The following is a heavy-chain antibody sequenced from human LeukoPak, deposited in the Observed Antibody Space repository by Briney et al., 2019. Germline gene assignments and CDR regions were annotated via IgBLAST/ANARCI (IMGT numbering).Heavy chain of an antibody. CDR1: GLTFSTSG. V-gene: IGHV3-21*06. CDR3: ATETNGRHYDY. J-gene: IGHJ4*02. CDR2: IGPTGSDR. D-gene: IGHD1-14*01. Sequence: GGSLRLSCTASGLTFSTSGFNWVRQATGKGLEWVASIGPTGSDRYHADSIKGRFTISRDNANNFLYLQMNSLRAEDTAVYYCATETNGRHYDYWGQGTLLTVSS.